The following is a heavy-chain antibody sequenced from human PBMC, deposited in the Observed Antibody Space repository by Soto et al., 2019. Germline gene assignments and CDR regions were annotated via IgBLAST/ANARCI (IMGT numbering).Heavy chain of an antibody. D-gene: IGHD2-21*02. J-gene: IGHJ6*02. V-gene: IGHV3-21*01. CDR2: ISSTSTYI. CDR3: ARDFGDSRGSYYYYGMDV. Sequence: GGSLRLSCAASEFTFNTYSMNWVRQAPGKGLEWVSCISSTSTYIYYADSVKGRFTISRDNAKNLLYLQMNSLRAEDTAVYYCARDFGDSRGSYYYYGMDVWGQGTTVTVSS. CDR1: EFTFNTYS.